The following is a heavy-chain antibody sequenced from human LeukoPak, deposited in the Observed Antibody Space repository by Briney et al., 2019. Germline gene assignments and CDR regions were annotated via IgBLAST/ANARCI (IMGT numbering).Heavy chain of an antibody. CDR1: GYTFTGYY. J-gene: IGHJ1*01. V-gene: IGHV1-2*02. D-gene: IGHD2-2*01. CDR2: INPNSGGT. CDR3: ARDRYCSSTSCYTTAYFQH. Sequence: ASVNVSCKASGYTFTGYYMHWVRQAPGQGLEWMGWINPNSGGTNYAQKFQGRVTMTRDTSISTAYMELSRLRYDDTAVYYCARDRYCSSTSCYTTAYFQHWGQGTLVTVSS.